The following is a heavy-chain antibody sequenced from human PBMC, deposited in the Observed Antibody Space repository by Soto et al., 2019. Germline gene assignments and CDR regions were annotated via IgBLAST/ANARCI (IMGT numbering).Heavy chain of an antibody. V-gene: IGHV4-59*04. J-gene: IGHJ4*02. CDR3: MLGSGWKDFDY. Sequence: PSETLSLTCTVSGGSISNYYWTWIRQPPGKGLEWIGYIYYSGSTYYNPSLKSRVTISVDTSKNQFSLKLSSVTAADTAVYYCMLGSGWKDFDYWGQGTLVTVSS. CDR1: GGSISNYY. CDR2: IYYSGST. D-gene: IGHD3-22*01.